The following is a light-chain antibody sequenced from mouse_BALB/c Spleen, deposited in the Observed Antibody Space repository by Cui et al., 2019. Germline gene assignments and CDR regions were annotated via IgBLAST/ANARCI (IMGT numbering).Light chain of an antibody. V-gene: IGKV3-5*01. CDR3: QQSNEDPLT. Sequence: IGLTQSLASLAVSLRQTATISGRASESVDSYGNSFMHWDQQKPGQPPKLLIYRASNLESGIPARFSGSGSRTDFTLTINPVEADDVATYYCQQSNEDPLTFGAGTKLELK. CDR1: ESVDSYGNSF. J-gene: IGKJ5*01. CDR2: RAS.